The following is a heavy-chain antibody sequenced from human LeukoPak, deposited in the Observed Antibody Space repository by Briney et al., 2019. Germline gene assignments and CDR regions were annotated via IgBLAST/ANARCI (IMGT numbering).Heavy chain of an antibody. CDR3: ARTLGWASSRYPFDG. D-gene: IGHD3-16*02. J-gene: IGHJ4*02. Sequence: PSETLSLTGTVSGGSISSSNYYWGWIRQPPGEGLEGIGSMYYSGNTDYNPSLKSRVTISVDTSKNQFSLKVNSVTAADTAVYYCARTLGWASSRYPFDGWGQGTLVTVSS. CDR2: MYYSGNT. CDR1: GGSISSSNYY. V-gene: IGHV4-39*01.